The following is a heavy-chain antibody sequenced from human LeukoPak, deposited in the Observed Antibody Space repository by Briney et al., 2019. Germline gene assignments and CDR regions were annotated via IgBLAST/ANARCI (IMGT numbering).Heavy chain of an antibody. CDR2: IYHSGST. J-gene: IGHJ4*02. CDR1: GYSISSGYY. V-gene: IGHV4-38-2*02. D-gene: IGHD2-8*01. Sequence: SETLSLTCTVSGYSISSGYYWGWIRQPPGKGLEWIGSIYHSGSTYYNPSLKSRVTISVDTSKNQFSLKLSSVTAADTAVYYCARGLGSGSNGWGQGTLVTVSS. CDR3: ARGLGSGSNG.